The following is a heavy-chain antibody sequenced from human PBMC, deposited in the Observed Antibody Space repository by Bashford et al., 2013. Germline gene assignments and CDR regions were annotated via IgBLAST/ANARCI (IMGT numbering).Heavy chain of an antibody. Sequence: ASVKVSCKSSGYSFIHYYMHWVRQAPGQGLEWMGWINPNSGGTKFAQRFQGRVTMTRDTSISTAYMELSRLRSDDTAVYYCARAGRELPNPDFDYWGQGTLVTVSS. CDR2: INPNSGGT. D-gene: IGHD1-26*01. CDR3: ARAGRELPNPDFDY. V-gene: IGHV1-2*02. J-gene: IGHJ4*02. CDR1: GYSFIHYY.